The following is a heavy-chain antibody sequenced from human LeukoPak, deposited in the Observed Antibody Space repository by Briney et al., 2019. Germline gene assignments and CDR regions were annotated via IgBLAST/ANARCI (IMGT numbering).Heavy chain of an antibody. V-gene: IGHV1-2*02. CDR1: GYTFTGYY. CDR2: INPNSGDT. CDR3: ASSSSGWSMGYFDY. Sequence: ASVKVSCKASGYTFTGYYMHWVRQAPGQGLEWMGWINPNSGDTNYAQKFQGRVTMTRDTSISTAYMELSRLRSDDTAVYYCASSSSGWSMGYFDYWGQGTLVTVSS. D-gene: IGHD6-19*01. J-gene: IGHJ4*02.